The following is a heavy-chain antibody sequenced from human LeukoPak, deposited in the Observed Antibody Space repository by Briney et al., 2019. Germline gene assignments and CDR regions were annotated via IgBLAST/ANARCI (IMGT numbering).Heavy chain of an antibody. Sequence: PGGSLRLSCETSGFTFSNYAMSWVRQAPGRGLEWVSGISYGDGGTYYADSVKGRFTISRDNSKNTLYLQMNSLRAEDTAVYYCARGPYYDSSGSSLDYWGQGTLVTVSS. J-gene: IGHJ4*02. CDR2: ISYGDGGT. D-gene: IGHD3-22*01. CDR3: ARGPYYDSSGSSLDY. CDR1: GFTFSNYA. V-gene: IGHV3-23*01.